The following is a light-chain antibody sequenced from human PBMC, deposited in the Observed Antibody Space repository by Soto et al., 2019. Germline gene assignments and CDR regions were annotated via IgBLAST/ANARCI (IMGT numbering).Light chain of an antibody. CDR2: DVS. Sequence: QSALTQPRSVSGSPGQSVTISCTGTSSDVGGYNYVSWYQQHPGKAPKVMISDVSERPSGVPDRFSGSKSGNTASLTISGLQAEDEADYYCCSYAGSPRYVLGTGTKVTVL. CDR3: CSYAGSPRYV. CDR1: SSDVGGYNY. V-gene: IGLV2-11*01. J-gene: IGLJ1*01.